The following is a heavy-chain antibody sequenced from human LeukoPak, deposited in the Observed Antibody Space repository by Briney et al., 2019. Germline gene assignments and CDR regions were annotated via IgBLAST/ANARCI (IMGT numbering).Heavy chain of an antibody. D-gene: IGHD2-21*02. CDR1: GGSVSSGSYY. CDR3: ARDKRYYCRGDCYYYYGMDV. V-gene: IGHV4-61*01. CDR2: IYYSGST. Sequence: PSETLSLTCTVSGGSVSSGSYYWSWIRQPPGKGLEWIGYIYYSGSTNYNPSLKSRVTISVDTSKNQFSLKLSSVTAADTAVYYCARDKRYYCRGDCYYYYGMDVWGQGTTVTVSS. J-gene: IGHJ6*02.